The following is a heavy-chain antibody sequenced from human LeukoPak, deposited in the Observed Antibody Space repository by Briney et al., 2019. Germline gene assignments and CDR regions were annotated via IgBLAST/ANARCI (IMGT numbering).Heavy chain of an antibody. Sequence: GGSLRLSCAASGFTFSSYVMSWVRQAPGKGLEWVSGISGSGGSTYYADSVKGRFTISRDNSKNTLYLQMNSLRAEDTAVYYCAKASLNLFGCGSSGYYYGPFFDYWGQGTLVTVSS. CDR1: GFTFSSYV. CDR2: ISGSGGST. D-gene: IGHD3-22*01. CDR3: AKASLNLFGCGSSGYYYGPFFDY. V-gene: IGHV3-23*01. J-gene: IGHJ4*02.